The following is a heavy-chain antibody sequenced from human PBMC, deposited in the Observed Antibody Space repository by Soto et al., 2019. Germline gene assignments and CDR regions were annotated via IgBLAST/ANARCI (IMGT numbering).Heavy chain of an antibody. CDR3: AKGWGDY. J-gene: IGHJ4*02. D-gene: IGHD7-27*01. CDR1: GFTFSSYT. CDR2: ISSSGGST. Sequence: EVQLLESGGGLVQPGGSLRLSCAASGFTFSSYTMSWVRQGPGKGLEWVSGISSSGGSTVYADSVKGRFTISRDNSKNTLYLQMTGLRAEDTAGYYCAKGWGDYWGQGTPVTVSS. V-gene: IGHV3-23*01.